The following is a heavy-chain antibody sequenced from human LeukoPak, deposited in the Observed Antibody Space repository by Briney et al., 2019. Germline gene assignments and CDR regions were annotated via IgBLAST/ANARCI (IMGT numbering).Heavy chain of an antibody. CDR3: ARGTMVRGVMVLDY. J-gene: IGHJ4*02. CDR2: INSDGSST. CDR1: GFTFSSYW. V-gene: IGHV3-74*01. Sequence: GGSLRLSCAASGFTFSSYWMHWVRQAPGKGLVWVSRINSDGSSTSYADSVKGRFTISRDNAKNTLYLQMNSLRAEDTAVYYCARGTMVRGVMVLDYWGQGILVTVSS. D-gene: IGHD3-10*01.